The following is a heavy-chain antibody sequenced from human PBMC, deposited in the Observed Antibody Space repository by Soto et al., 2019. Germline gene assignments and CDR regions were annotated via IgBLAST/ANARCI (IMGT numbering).Heavy chain of an antibody. D-gene: IGHD1-7*01. CDR3: ARASGTTIYYYYYGMDV. Sequence: SLRLSCAASGFTFSSYSMNWVRQAPGKGLEWVSYISSSSSTIYYADSVKGRFTISRDNAKNSLYLQMNSLRDEDTAVYYCARASGTTIYYYYYGMDVWGQGTTVTVSS. CDR1: GFTFSSYS. V-gene: IGHV3-48*02. J-gene: IGHJ6*02. CDR2: ISSSSSTI.